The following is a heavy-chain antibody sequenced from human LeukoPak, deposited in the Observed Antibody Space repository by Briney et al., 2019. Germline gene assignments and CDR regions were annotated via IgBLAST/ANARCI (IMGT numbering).Heavy chain of an antibody. CDR2: IKQDGSEK. J-gene: IGHJ3*02. D-gene: IGHD4-17*01. Sequence: GGSLRLSCAASGFTFSSYWMSWVRQAPGKGLEWVANIKQDGSEKYYVDSVKGRFTISRDNAKNSLYLQMNSLRAEDTAVYYCARDSPGAGDAFDIWGQGTMVTVSS. CDR1: GFTFSSYW. CDR3: ARDSPGAGDAFDI. V-gene: IGHV3-7*01.